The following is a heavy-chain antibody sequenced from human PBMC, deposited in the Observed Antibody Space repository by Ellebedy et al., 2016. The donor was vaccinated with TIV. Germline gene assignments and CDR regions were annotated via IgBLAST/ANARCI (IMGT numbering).Heavy chain of an antibody. CDR3: ARDRDYAFDI. CDR1: GFTFSSYW. CDR2: IGGGSEII. J-gene: IGHJ3*02. D-gene: IGHD3-10*01. V-gene: IGHV3-48*02. Sequence: GGSLRLXXAASGFTFSSYWMTWVRQAPGKGLEWVSYIGGGSEIIDYADTVKGRFTISRDNAKNSLYLQMNSLRDEDTALYYCARDRDYAFDIWGQGTMVTVSS.